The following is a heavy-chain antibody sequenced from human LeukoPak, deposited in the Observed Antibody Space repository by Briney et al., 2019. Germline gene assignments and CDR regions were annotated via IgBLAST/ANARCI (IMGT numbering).Heavy chain of an antibody. CDR2: IYYSGST. J-gene: IGHJ5*02. V-gene: IGHV4-39*07. CDR1: GGSISSSSYY. CDR3: ARGTLRIAAALFDP. D-gene: IGHD6-13*01. Sequence: PSETLSLTCTVSGGSISSSSYYWGWIRQPPGKGLEWIGSIYYSGSTYYNPSLKSRVTISVDTSKNQFSLKLRSVTAADTAMYYCARGTLRIAAALFDPWGQGTLVTVSS.